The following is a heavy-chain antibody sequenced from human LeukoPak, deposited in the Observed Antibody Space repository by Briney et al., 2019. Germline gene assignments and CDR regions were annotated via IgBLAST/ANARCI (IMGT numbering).Heavy chain of an antibody. V-gene: IGHV4-34*01. D-gene: IGHD3-10*01. Sequence: SETLSLTCTVSGGSISSYYWSWIRQPPGKGLEWIGEINHSGRTNYNPSLKSRVTTSVDTSKNQFSLKLSSVTAADTAVYYCARDFGRITMVRGYYLTYELPHEHDAFDIWGQGTMVTVSS. J-gene: IGHJ3*02. CDR1: GGSISSYY. CDR2: INHSGRT. CDR3: ARDFGRITMVRGYYLTYELPHEHDAFDI.